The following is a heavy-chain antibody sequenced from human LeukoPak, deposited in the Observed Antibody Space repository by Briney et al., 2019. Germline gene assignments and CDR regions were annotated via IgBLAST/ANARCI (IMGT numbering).Heavy chain of an antibody. D-gene: IGHD3-10*01. CDR3: ARVAYYGSGSYYNGRVGYAFDI. CDR1: GFTFSDYY. CDR2: ISSSGSTI. V-gene: IGHV3-11*04. Sequence: GGSLRLSCAASGFTFSDYYMSWIRQAPGKGLEWVSYISSSGSTIYYADSVKGRFTISRDNAKSSLYLQMNSLRAEDTAVYYCARVAYYGSGSYYNGRVGYAFDIWGQGTMVTVSS. J-gene: IGHJ3*02.